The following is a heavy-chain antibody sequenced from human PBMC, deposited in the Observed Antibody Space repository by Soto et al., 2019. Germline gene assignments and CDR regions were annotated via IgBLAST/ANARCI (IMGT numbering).Heavy chain of an antibody. V-gene: IGHV3-33*08. CDR3: ARSGAGAEYFQH. CDR2: IWYDGSNK. J-gene: IGHJ1*01. D-gene: IGHD4-17*01. CDR1: GFTFSTYT. Sequence: PGGSLRLSCAASGFTFSTYTMSWVRRAPGKGLEWVAVIWYDGSNKYYADSVKGRFTISRDNSKNTLYLQMNSLRAEDTAVYYCARSGAGAEYFQHWGQGTLVTVSS.